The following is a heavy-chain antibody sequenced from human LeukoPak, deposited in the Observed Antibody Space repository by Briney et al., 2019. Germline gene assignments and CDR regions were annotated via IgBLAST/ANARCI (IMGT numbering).Heavy chain of an antibody. CDR3: TRDNNGELVY. Sequence: PAGSLTLSCVASGFTFSTYAMNWIRLAPGKGLEWVSYISSTYEIYYADSVKGRFTISRDNAKNSLYLQLNSLRDEDTAVYYCTRDNNGELVYWGQGTLVTVSS. J-gene: IGHJ4*02. CDR2: ISSTYEI. V-gene: IGHV3-48*02. D-gene: IGHD1-26*01. CDR1: GFTFSTYA.